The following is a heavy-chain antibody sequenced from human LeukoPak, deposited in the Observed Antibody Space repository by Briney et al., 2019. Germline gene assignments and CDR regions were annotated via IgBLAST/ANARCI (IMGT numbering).Heavy chain of an antibody. V-gene: IGHV4-34*01. CDR3: ARKLAARGIDY. Sequence: SETLSLTCAVYGGSFSGYYWSWIRQPPGKGLEWIGEINHSGSTNYNPSLKSRVTISVDTSKNQFSLKLSSVTAADTAVYYCARKLAARGIDYWGQGTLGTVSS. CDR1: GGSFSGYY. D-gene: IGHD6-6*01. CDR2: INHSGST. J-gene: IGHJ4*02.